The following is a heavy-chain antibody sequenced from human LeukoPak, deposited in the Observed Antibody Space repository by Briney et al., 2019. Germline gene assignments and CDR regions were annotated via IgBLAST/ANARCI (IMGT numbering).Heavy chain of an antibody. D-gene: IGHD6-13*01. J-gene: IGHJ6*03. V-gene: IGHV4-59*02. CDR3: ARDRVGQQLVGRNYYYYYMDV. CDR1: GGSVSSDH. Sequence: SETLSLTCTVSGGSVSSDHWIWIRQPPGKGLEWIGYIYYSGSTNYNPSLKSRVTISVDTSKNQFSLKLRSVTAADTAVYYCARDRVGQQLVGRNYYYYYMDVWGKGTTVTISS. CDR2: IYYSGST.